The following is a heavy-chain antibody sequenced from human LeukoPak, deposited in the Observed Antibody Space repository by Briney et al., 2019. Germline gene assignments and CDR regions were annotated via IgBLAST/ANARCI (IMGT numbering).Heavy chain of an antibody. CDR3: ARDRYLASSDAFDI. CDR2: ISSGNSSI. J-gene: IGHJ3*02. Sequence: GGSLRLSCAASGFTFSDYYMSWIRQAPGKGLEWVSFISSGNSSIYYADSVKGRFTISRDNAKNSLYLQMNSLRAEDTAVYYCARDRYLASSDAFDIWGQGTMVTVSS. V-gene: IGHV3-11*04. CDR1: GFTFSDYY. D-gene: IGHD1-1*01.